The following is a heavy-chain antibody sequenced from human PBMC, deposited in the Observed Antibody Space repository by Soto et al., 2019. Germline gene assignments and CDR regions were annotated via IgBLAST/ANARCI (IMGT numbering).Heavy chain of an antibody. D-gene: IGHD3-9*01. CDR1: GGSFSGYY. J-gene: IGHJ4*02. CDR2: INHSGST. CDR3: ARADYDILTGYPIGGAFSFDY. Sequence: SGTLSLTCAVYGGSFSGYYWSWIRQPPGKGLEWIGEINHSGSTNYNPSLKSRVTISVDTSKNQFSLKLSSVTAADTAVYYCARADYDILTGYPIGGAFSFDYWGQGTLVTVSS. V-gene: IGHV4-34*01.